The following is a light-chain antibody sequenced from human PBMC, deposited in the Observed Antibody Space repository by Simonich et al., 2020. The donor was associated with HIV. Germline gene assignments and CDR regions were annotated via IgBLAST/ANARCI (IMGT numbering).Light chain of an antibody. CDR3: QHLNGVPFT. Sequence: DIQMTQSPSSLSASVGDRVTITSRASQSISRYLHWYQQKPGKAPKLLINAASTLQSGVPARFSGSGSGTEFTLTISSLQTEDFATYYCQHLNGVPFTFGPGTKVDI. V-gene: IGKV1-9*01. J-gene: IGKJ3*01. CDR1: QSISRY. CDR2: AAS.